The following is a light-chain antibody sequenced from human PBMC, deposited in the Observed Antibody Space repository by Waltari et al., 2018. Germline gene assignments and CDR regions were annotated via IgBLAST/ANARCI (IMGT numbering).Light chain of an antibody. CDR3: CSYAGSSTFYV. CDR1: SRDVGGYNL. J-gene: IGLJ1*01. V-gene: IGLV2-23*01. CDR2: EGS. Sequence: QSALTQPASVFGSPGQSITIPCTGTSRDVGGYNLVPWYQQHPGKAPKLMIYEGSKRPSGVSNRFSGSKSGNTASLTISGLQAEDEADYYCCSYAGSSTFYVFGTGTKVTVL.